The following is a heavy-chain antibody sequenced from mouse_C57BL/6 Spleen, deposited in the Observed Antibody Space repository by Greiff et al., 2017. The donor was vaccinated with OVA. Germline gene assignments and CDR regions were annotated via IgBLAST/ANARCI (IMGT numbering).Heavy chain of an antibody. CDR2: IYPGDGDT. CDR1: GYAFSSSW. Sequence: VKLQESGPELVKPGASVKISCKASGYAFSSSWMNWVKQRPGKGLEWIGRIYPGDGDTNYNGKFKGKATLTADKSSSTAYMQLSSLTSEDSAVYFCASPHYYGSSYDWFAYWGQGTLVTVSA. J-gene: IGHJ3*01. V-gene: IGHV1-82*01. D-gene: IGHD1-1*01. CDR3: ASPHYYGSSYDWFAY.